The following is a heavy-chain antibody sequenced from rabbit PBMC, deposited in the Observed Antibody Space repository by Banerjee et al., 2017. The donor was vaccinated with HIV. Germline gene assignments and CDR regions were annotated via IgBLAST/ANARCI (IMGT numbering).Heavy chain of an antibody. CDR1: GFSFSSDYW. V-gene: IGHV1S45*01. Sequence: QQQLEESGGGLVKPGGTLTLTCTASGFSFSSDYWICWVRQAPGKGLEWIACTYAGSSGYTAYASWAKGRFTISKTSATTVTLQMTSLTAADTATYFCARDSTGGGDNYDLWGPGTLVTVS. CDR2: TYAGSSGYT. D-gene: IGHD7-1*01. CDR3: ARDSTGGGDNYDL. J-gene: IGHJ4*01.